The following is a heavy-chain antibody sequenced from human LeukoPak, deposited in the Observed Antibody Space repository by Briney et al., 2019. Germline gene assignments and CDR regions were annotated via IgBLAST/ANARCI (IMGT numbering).Heavy chain of an antibody. CDR2: IYNGVPT. Sequence: PSETLSLIYTTSGAPISRFYWSWVRQPPGKGLEWIGNIYNGVPTFFNPSLKSRVTLSVDTSKTQFSLQLASVTAADTAVYYCVQTTGWPGFDYWGQGILVTVSS. CDR3: VQTTGWPGFDY. J-gene: IGHJ4*02. CDR1: GAPISRFY. D-gene: IGHD6-19*01. V-gene: IGHV4-4*09.